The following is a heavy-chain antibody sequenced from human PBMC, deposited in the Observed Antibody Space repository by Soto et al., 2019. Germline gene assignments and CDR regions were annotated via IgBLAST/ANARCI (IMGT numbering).Heavy chain of an antibody. Sequence: HPGGSLRLSCAASGITFSNNWMHWVRQAPGKGLVWVSRINADGSRTAYADSVKGRFTISRDNANNSLSLQMNSLRAEDTAVYYCALGEETGTPHFPSWGQGTLVTVSS. CDR1: GITFSNNW. J-gene: IGHJ4*02. CDR2: INADGSRT. D-gene: IGHD1-7*01. V-gene: IGHV3-74*03. CDR3: ALGEETGTPHFPS.